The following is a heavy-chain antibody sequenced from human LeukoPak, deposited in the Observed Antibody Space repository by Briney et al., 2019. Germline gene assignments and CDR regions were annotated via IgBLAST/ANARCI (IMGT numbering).Heavy chain of an antibody. Sequence: PGGSLRLSCAASGFTFNIYAMSWVRQAPGKGLEWVSAISGSGGSTYYADSVKGRFTISRDNSKNTLYLRMNTLRAEDTAIYYCAKRRDAIVVLPAANAEFDYWGQGTLVTVSS. V-gene: IGHV3-23*01. J-gene: IGHJ4*02. CDR1: GFTFNIYA. D-gene: IGHD2-2*01. CDR3: AKRRDAIVVLPAANAEFDY. CDR2: ISGSGGST.